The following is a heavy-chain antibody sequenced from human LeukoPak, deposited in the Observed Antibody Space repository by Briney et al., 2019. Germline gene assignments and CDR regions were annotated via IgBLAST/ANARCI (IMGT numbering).Heavy chain of an antibody. V-gene: IGHV4-39*07. Sequence: SETLSLTCTVSGGSISSYYWGWIRQPPGKGLEWIGSIYYSGSTYYNPSPKSRVTISVDTSKNQFSLKLNSVTAADTAVYYCARTTEDCSSTSCYQYWFDPWGQGTLVTVSS. CDR2: IYYSGST. CDR1: GGSISSYY. J-gene: IGHJ5*02. CDR3: ARTTEDCSSTSCYQYWFDP. D-gene: IGHD2-2*01.